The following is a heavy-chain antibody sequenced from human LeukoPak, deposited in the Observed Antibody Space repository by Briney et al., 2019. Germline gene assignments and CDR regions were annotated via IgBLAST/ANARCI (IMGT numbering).Heavy chain of an antibody. CDR2: YYRSGST. Sequence: PSETLSLTCTVSGGSIRSDSYQWSWIRQSDGKGLEWIGRYYRSGSTNFSPSLKSRVTMSVDTSKNQFSLKLSSVTAADTAVYYCARASITIFGVVISYYFDYWGQGTLVTVSS. V-gene: IGHV4-61*02. CDR3: ARASITIFGVVISYYFDY. D-gene: IGHD3-3*01. CDR1: GGSIRSDSYQ. J-gene: IGHJ4*02.